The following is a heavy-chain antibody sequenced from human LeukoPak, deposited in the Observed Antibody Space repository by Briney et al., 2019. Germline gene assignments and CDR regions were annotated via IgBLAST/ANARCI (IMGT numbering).Heavy chain of an antibody. CDR1: GGSVNSYY. V-gene: IGHV4-59*08. J-gene: IGHJ5*02. CDR3: ARSLTLRSSWLDP. Sequence: HSETLSLTCTVSGGSVNSYYWSWIRQPAGKGLEWIGYIYYSGSTNYNPSLKSRVTISVDTSKNQFSLKLSSVTAADTAVYYCARSLTLRSSWLDPWGQGTLVTVSS. CDR2: IYYSGST. D-gene: IGHD6-13*01.